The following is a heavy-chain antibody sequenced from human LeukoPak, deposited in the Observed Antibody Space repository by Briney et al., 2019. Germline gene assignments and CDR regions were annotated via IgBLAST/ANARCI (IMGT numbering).Heavy chain of an antibody. CDR2: ISAYNGIT. J-gene: IGHJ5*02. Sequence: ASVKVSCKASGYTFTSYGISWVRQAPGQGLEWMGWISAYNGITNYAQKLQGRVTMTTDTSTSTACMELRSLRSDDTAVYYCARGPPHYYDYHYFDPWGQGTLVTVSS. V-gene: IGHV1-18*01. CDR1: GYTFTSYG. D-gene: IGHD3-22*01. CDR3: ARGPPHYYDYHYFDP.